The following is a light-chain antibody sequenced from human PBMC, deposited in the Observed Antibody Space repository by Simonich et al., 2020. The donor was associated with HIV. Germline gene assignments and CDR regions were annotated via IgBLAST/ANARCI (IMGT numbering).Light chain of an antibody. CDR3: SSYTSSSTLV. Sequence: QSVLTQPPSVSGAPGQRVTISCSVSTSNIGAGYDVHWYQQLPGTAPKLLIYGNSNRPSGVPDRFSGSKSGTSASLAITGLQAEDEADYYCSSYTSSSTLVFGGGTKLTVL. V-gene: IGLV1-40*01. CDR1: TSNIGAGYD. CDR2: GNS. J-gene: IGLJ3*02.